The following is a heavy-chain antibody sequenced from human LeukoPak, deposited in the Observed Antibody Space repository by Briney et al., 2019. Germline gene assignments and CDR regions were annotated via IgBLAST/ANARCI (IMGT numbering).Heavy chain of an antibody. V-gene: IGHV1-2*02. D-gene: IGHD4-17*01. CDR2: INPNSGGT. Sequence: GASVKVSCKASGYTFTGYYMHWVRQAPGQGLEWMGWINPNSGGTNYAQKFQGRVTMTRDTSISTAYMELSRLRSDDTTVYYCARVGDYGDLPRDYFDYWGQGTLVTVSS. J-gene: IGHJ4*02. CDR3: ARVGDYGDLPRDYFDY. CDR1: GYTFTGYY.